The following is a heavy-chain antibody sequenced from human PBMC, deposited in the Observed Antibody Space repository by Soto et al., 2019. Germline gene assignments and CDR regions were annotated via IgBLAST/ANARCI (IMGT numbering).Heavy chain of an antibody. CDR2: ISAGGDMT. CDR1: GFTLSSYA. V-gene: IGHV3-23*01. J-gene: IGHJ6*02. Sequence: DVQLLESGGNLVQPGGSLILSCSASGFTLSSYAMSWVRQAPGKGLEWVSSISAGGDMTYNSDSVKGRFTISRDNANNAVFLQMHNLRIEDTALYYCARGDRGGSGSPASYYYSGWDVWGQGATVTVS. CDR3: ARGDRGGSGSPASYYYSGWDV. D-gene: IGHD3-10*01.